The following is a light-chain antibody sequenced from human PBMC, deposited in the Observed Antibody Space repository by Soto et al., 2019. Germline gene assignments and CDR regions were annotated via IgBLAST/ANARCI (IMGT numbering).Light chain of an antibody. V-gene: IGKV1-17*03. J-gene: IGKJ1*01. CDR1: QGISNY. CDR3: QHYNSYSEA. CDR2: AAY. Sequence: DIQMTQSPSAMSASVGDRVTITCRASQGISNYLAWFQQKPGKVPKRLIYAAYSLQSGVQSRFSGSGSGTEFTLTISSLQPDDFATYYCQHYNSYSEAFGQGTKVDIK.